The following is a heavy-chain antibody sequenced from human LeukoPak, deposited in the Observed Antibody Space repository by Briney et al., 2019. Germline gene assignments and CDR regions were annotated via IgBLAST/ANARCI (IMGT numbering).Heavy chain of an antibody. J-gene: IGHJ4*02. D-gene: IGHD2-2*01. CDR1: GFTFSSYA. CDR2: ISSNGGST. Sequence: GGSLRLSCSASGFTFSSYAMHWVRQAPGKGLEYVSAISSNGGSTYYADSVKGRFTISRDNSTNTLYLQMSSLRAEDTAVYYCVVEVVPAAPDYFDYWGQGTLVTVSS. CDR3: VVEVVPAAPDYFDY. V-gene: IGHV3-64D*06.